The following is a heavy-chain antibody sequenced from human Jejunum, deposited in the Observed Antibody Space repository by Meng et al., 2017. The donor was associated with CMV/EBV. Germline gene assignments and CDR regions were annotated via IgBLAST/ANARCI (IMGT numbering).Heavy chain of an antibody. Sequence: QLEGPALGLVNPAETLSLTCTASGDPSSSGSHSWAWFRQPPGKRLEWIGSMYFSGIADYNPSLKSRVTISLHATQKQFSLRLTSVTAADSAVYFCARDLTNKWFYYWGQGTLVTVSS. CDR3: ARDLTNKWFYY. CDR2: MYFSGIA. CDR1: GDPSSSGSHS. D-gene: IGHD1-26*01. V-gene: IGHV4-39*07. J-gene: IGHJ4*02.